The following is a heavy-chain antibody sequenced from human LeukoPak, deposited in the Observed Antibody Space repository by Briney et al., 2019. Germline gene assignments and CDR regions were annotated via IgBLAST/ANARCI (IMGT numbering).Heavy chain of an antibody. D-gene: IGHD3-16*01. Sequence: GGSLRLSCAASGFTFSNYWMNWVRQAPGKGLEWVANIKQEGGEKSYMDSVKGRFTISRDNAKNSLYLQMNSLRAEDTAVYYCARSGSTYYDYVWGSSTDAFDIWGQGTMVTVFS. CDR3: ARSGSTYYDYVWGSSTDAFDI. J-gene: IGHJ3*02. V-gene: IGHV3-7*01. CDR1: GFTFSNYW. CDR2: IKQEGGEK.